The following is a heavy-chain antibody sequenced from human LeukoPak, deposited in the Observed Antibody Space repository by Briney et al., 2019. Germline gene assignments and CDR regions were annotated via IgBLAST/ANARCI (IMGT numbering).Heavy chain of an antibody. D-gene: IGHD3-3*01. Sequence: SETRSLTCTVSGGSISSYYWSWIRQPPGKGLEWIGYIYYSGSTSYNPSLKSRVTISVDTSKNQFSLKLSSVTAADTAVYYCAAQRITIFGVVHHLDYWGQGTLVTVSS. V-gene: IGHV4-59*01. CDR2: IYYSGST. J-gene: IGHJ4*02. CDR1: GGSISSYY. CDR3: AAQRITIFGVVHHLDY.